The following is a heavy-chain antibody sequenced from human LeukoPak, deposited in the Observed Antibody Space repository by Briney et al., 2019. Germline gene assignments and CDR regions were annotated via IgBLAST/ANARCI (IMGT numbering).Heavy chain of an antibody. CDR2: IYTSGST. Sequence: PSETLSLTCTVSSGSISSSNYYWSWIRQPAGKGLEWIGRIYTSGSTNYNPSLKSRVTKSVDTSKNQFSLKLSSVTAADTAVYYCATSKGAGTRSFDYWGQGTLVTVSS. D-gene: IGHD6-13*01. CDR1: SGSISSSNYY. CDR3: ATSKGAGTRSFDY. J-gene: IGHJ4*02. V-gene: IGHV4-61*02.